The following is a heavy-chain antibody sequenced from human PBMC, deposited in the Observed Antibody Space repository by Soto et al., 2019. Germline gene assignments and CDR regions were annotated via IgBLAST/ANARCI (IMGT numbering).Heavy chain of an antibody. D-gene: IGHD3-3*01. Sequence: GESLKISCKGSGYSFTSYWIGWVRQMPGKGLEWMGIFYPGDSDTRYSPSFQGQVTISADKSISTAYLQWSSLKASDTAMYYCXRHVFWSGSVYYYGMDVWGQGTTVTVSS. CDR1: GYSFTSYW. J-gene: IGHJ6*02. CDR2: FYPGDSDT. V-gene: IGHV5-51*01. CDR3: XRHVFWSGSVYYYGMDV.